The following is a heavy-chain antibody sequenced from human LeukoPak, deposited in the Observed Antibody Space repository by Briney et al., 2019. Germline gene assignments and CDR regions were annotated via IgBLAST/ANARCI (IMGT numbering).Heavy chain of an antibody. Sequence: PSETLSLTCAVSGASTTGGYYWTWIRQPPGKGLEWIGYLGNPNYNPSLRSRVTISGDRSKNQFSLKLNSVTTADTAVYFCATYRGGGGGVGYWGQGTLVTVSS. CDR2: LGNP. CDR3: ATYRGGGGGVGY. CDR1: GASTTGGYY. D-gene: IGHD6-19*01. J-gene: IGHJ4*02. V-gene: IGHV4-61*08.